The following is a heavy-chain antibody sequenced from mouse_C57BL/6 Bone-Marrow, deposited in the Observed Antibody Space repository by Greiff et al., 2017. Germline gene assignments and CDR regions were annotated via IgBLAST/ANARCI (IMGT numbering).Heavy chain of an antibody. CDR1: GYTFTDYN. D-gene: IGHD1-1*01. CDR3: AREYYYGSSRYWYVDV. J-gene: IGHJ1*03. V-gene: IGHV1-18*01. CDR2: INPNNGGT. Sequence: VQLQQSGPELVKPGASVKIPCKASGYTFTDYNMDWVKQSHGKSLEWIGDINPNNGGTIYNQKFKGKATLTVDKSSSTAYMELRSLTSEDTAVYYCAREYYYGSSRYWYVDVWGTGTTVTVSS.